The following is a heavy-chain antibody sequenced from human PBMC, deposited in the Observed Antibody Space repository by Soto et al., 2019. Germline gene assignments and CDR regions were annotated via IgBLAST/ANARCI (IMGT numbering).Heavy chain of an antibody. D-gene: IGHD3-22*01. CDR3: AHRQSPYYDSSGYPFEN. Sequence: QITLNESGPTLVKPTQTLTLTCTFSGFSLSTSGVAVGWIRQPPGKAREWLALSFWDDYKRYSPSLRSRLTISKETSKNQLVLTMTIMHPVDTAPYYCAHRQSPYYDSSGYPFENWGQGSLVTVYS. CDR2: SFWDDYK. CDR1: GFSLSTSGVA. V-gene: IGHV2-5*02. J-gene: IGHJ4*02.